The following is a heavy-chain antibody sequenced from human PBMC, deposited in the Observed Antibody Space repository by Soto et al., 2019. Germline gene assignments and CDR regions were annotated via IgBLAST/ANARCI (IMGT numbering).Heavy chain of an antibody. D-gene: IGHD3-9*01. CDR2: IYYSGST. V-gene: IGHV4-61*01. J-gene: IGHJ4*02. CDR1: GGPVSGGIYY. CDR3: ARMGFDWFATYDY. Sequence: SETLSLTCTVSGGPVSGGIYYWSWIRHPPGKGLEWIGYIYYSGSTNYNPSLKSRVTISVDTSKNQFSLKLSSVTAADTAVYYCARMGFDWFATYDYWGQGTLVTVSS.